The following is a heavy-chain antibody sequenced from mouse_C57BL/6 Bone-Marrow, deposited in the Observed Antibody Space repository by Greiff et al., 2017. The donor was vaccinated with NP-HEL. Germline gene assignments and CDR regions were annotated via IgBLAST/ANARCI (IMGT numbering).Heavy chain of an antibody. CDR3: SRPHYYGSSPFAY. V-gene: IGHV2-2*01. J-gene: IGHJ3*01. CDR1: GFSLTSYG. D-gene: IGHD1-1*01. Sequence: QVQLKESGPGLVQPSQSLSITCTVSGFSLTSYGVHWVRQSPGKGLEWLGVIWSGGSTAYNAAFISRLSIRKDNSKSQVFFKMNSLQADDTAIYYCSRPHYYGSSPFAYWGQGTLVTVSA. CDR2: IWSGGST.